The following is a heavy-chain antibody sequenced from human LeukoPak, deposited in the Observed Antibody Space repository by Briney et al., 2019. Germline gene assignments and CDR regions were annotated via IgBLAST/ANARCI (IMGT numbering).Heavy chain of an antibody. CDR2: IIPIFGTA. CDR1: GGTFSSYA. V-gene: IGHV1-69*05. J-gene: IGHJ5*02. CDR3: ARYYYDSSGYVYHAHWFDP. Sequence: ASVKVSCKASGGTFSSYAISWVRQAPGQGLEWMGGIIPIFGTANYAQKFQGRVTITTDESTSTAYMELSSLRSEDTAVYYCARYYYDSSGYVYHAHWFDPWGQGTLVTVFS. D-gene: IGHD3-22*01.